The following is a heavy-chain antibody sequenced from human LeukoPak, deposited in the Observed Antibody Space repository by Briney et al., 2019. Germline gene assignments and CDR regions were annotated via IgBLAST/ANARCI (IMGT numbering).Heavy chain of an antibody. J-gene: IGHJ5*02. Sequence: QPGGSLRLSCAASGFTFSSYSMNWVRQAPGKGLEWVAVISYDGSNKYYADSVKGRFTISRDNSKNTLYLQMNGLRAEDTAVYYCARDRQVYSKARGGFDPWGQGTLVTVSS. D-gene: IGHD4-11*01. V-gene: IGHV3-30*03. CDR3: ARDRQVYSKARGGFDP. CDR1: GFTFSSYS. CDR2: ISYDGSNK.